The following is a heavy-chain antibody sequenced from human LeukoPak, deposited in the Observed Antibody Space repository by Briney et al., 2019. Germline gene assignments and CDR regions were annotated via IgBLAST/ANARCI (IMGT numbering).Heavy chain of an antibody. Sequence: SETLSLTCAVYGGSFSGYYWSWIRQPPGKGLEWIGEINHSGSTNYNPSLKSRVTISVDTSKNQFSLELSSVTAADTAVYYCASRRLTIFGVVTTFDYWGKGTLVTVSS. CDR3: ASRRLTIFGVVTTFDY. CDR1: GGSFSGYY. CDR2: INHSGST. V-gene: IGHV4-34*01. J-gene: IGHJ4*02. D-gene: IGHD3-3*01.